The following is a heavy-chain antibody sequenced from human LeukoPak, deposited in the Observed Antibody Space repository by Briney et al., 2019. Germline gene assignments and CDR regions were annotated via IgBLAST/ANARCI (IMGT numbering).Heavy chain of an antibody. V-gene: IGHV3-49*02. J-gene: IGHJ4*02. CDR2: MRSKVYGGTP. CDR3: TRDQTPYY. Sequence: MRSKVYGGTPEYAASVKGRFTTSRDDSKGIAYLQMNSLKTEDAAVYYCTRDQTPYYWGQGTLVTVSS.